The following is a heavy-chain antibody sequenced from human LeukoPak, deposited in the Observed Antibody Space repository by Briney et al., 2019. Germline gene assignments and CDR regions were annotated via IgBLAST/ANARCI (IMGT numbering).Heavy chain of an antibody. V-gene: IGHV4-34*01. CDR3: AREGANNWFDP. Sequence: PSETLSLTCAVYGGSFSGYYWSWIRQPPGKGLEWIGYIYHSGSTYYNPSLKSRVTISVDRSKNQFSLKLSSVTAADTAVYYCAREGANNWFDPWGQGTLVTVSS. CDR1: GGSFSGYY. J-gene: IGHJ5*02. CDR2: IYHSGST.